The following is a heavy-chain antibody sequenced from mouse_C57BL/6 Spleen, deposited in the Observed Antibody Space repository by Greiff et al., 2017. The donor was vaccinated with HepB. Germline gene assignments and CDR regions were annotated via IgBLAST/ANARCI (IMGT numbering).Heavy chain of an antibody. D-gene: IGHD1-1*01. CDR1: GFTFSSYA. Sequence: EVMLVESGGGLVKPGGSLKLSCAASGFTFSSYAMSWVRQTPEKRLEWVATISDGGSYTYYPDNVKGRFTISRDNAKNNLYLQMSHLKSEDTAMYYCARDLGSTTVVAPYYAMDYWGQGTSVTVSS. V-gene: IGHV5-4*01. J-gene: IGHJ4*01. CDR2: ISDGGSYT. CDR3: ARDLGSTTVVAPYYAMDY.